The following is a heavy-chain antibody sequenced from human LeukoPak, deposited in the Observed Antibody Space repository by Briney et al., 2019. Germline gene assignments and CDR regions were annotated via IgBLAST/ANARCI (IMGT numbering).Heavy chain of an antibody. D-gene: IGHD3-22*01. CDR3: AKVYDSSGYYYSGDY. Sequence: GGSLRLSCAASGFTFSSYGMSWVRQAPGKGLEWVSAISGSGGSTYYADSVKGRFTISRDNSKNTLYLQMNSLRAEDTAVYYCAKVYDSSGYYYSGDYWGQGILVTVSS. J-gene: IGHJ4*02. CDR2: ISGSGGST. V-gene: IGHV3-23*01. CDR1: GFTFSSYG.